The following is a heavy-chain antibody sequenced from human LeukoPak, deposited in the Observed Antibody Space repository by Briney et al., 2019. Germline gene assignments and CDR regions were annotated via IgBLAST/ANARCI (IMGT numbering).Heavy chain of an antibody. V-gene: IGHV3-74*01. J-gene: IGHJ6*02. CDR3: ARDFGPYGMDV. Sequence: GGSLRHSCAASGFTLSSYWMHWVRQAPGKGLVWVSRINSDGSRTYYADSVKGRFTISRDNAKNTLYLQMNSLRAEDTAVYYCARDFGPYGMDVWGQGTTVTVSS. CDR2: INSDGSRT. CDR1: GFTLSSYW. D-gene: IGHD3-16*01.